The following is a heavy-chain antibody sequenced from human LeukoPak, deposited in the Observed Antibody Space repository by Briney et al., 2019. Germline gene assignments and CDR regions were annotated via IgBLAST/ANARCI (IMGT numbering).Heavy chain of an antibody. CDR2: IYYSGST. Sequence: SETLSLTCTVSGGSISSSSYYWGWIRQPPGKGLEWIGSIYYSGSTYYNPSLKSRVTISVDTSKNQFSLKLSSVTAADTAVYYCASSLRLTYYDFWSGYEAYYYYMDVWGKGTTVTVSS. J-gene: IGHJ6*03. CDR3: ASSLRLTYYDFWSGYEAYYYYMDV. V-gene: IGHV4-39*07. CDR1: GGSISSSSYY. D-gene: IGHD3-3*01.